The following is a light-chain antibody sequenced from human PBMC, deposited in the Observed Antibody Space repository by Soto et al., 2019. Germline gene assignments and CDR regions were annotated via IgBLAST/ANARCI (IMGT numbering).Light chain of an antibody. CDR2: GAS. V-gene: IGKV3-20*01. CDR3: QQHGTSPPSWT. J-gene: IGKJ1*01. Sequence: ETVLTQSPGTLSLSPGERATLFCRASQSITSNHLAWYQQKPGQAPRLLIYGASCRATGIPDRFSGSGSGTDFTLTISRLEPEDFAVYYCQQHGTSPPSWTFGQGTKVEIK. CDR1: QSITSNH.